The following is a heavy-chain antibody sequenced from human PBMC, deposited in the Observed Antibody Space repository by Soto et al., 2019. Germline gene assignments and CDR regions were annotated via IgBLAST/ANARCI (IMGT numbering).Heavy chain of an antibody. CDR3: AKDYGVRGIMTNLFDS. Sequence: EVQLLEFGGGLVQPGGSLRISCTASGFTFDNYAMAWVRQAPGKGLEWVAGISGSGDRTNYVDSVKGRFTISRDNSKNRLYLQMKSLRAEDTALYYCAKDYGVRGIMTNLFDSWGQGTLVAVSS. D-gene: IGHD3-10*01. CDR1: GFTFDNYA. CDR2: ISGSGDRT. J-gene: IGHJ5*01. V-gene: IGHV3-23*01.